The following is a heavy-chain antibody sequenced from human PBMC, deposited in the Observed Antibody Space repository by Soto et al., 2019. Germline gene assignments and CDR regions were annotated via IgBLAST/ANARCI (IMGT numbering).Heavy chain of an antibody. CDR3: ARGPQQQLVPHYYYYGMDV. CDR2: IWYDGSNK. D-gene: IGHD6-13*01. J-gene: IGHJ6*02. CDR1: GFTFSSYG. V-gene: IGHV3-33*01. Sequence: VGSLRLSCAASGFTFSSYGMHWVRQARGKGLEWVAVIWYDGSNKYYADSVKGRFTISRDNSKNTLYLQMNSLRAEDTAVYYCARGPQQQLVPHYYYYGMDVWGQGTTVTSP.